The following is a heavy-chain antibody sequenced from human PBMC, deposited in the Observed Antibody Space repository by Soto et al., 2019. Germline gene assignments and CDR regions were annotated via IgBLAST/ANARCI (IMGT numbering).Heavy chain of an antibody. J-gene: IGHJ5*02. V-gene: IGHV3-73*01. CDR3: XXXXXXVXXXXXXKKFDP. CDR1: GFTFSGSA. CDR2: IRSKANSYAT. Sequence: LRLSCAASGFTFSGSAMHWVRQASGKGLEWVGRIRSKANSYATAYAASVKGRFTISRDDSKNTAYLQXXXXXXXXXXXXXXXXXXXXVXXXXXXKKFDPWGQGTLVTVSS.